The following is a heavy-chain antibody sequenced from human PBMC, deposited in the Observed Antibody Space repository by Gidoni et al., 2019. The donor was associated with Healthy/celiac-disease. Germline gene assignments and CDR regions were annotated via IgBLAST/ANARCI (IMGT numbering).Heavy chain of an antibody. D-gene: IGHD2-2*01. CDR2: ISAYNGNT. CDR3: ARVYCSSTSCFSYNWFDP. V-gene: IGHV1-18*01. CDR1: GYTFTSYG. J-gene: IGHJ5*02. Sequence: QVQLVQSGAEVKKPGASVKVSCKVSGYTFTSYGISWVRQAPGQGLEWMGWISAYNGNTNYAQKLQGRVTMTTDTSTSTAYMGLRSLRSDDTAVYYWARVYCSSTSCFSYNWFDPWGQGTLVTVSS.